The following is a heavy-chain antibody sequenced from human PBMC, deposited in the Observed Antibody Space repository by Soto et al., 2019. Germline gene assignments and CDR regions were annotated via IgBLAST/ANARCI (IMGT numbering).Heavy chain of an antibody. D-gene: IGHD3-10*01. CDR3: ARDSHMVRGINWFDP. CDR1: GGSISSGGYY. Sequence: SEALSLTCTVSGGSISSGGYYWSWIRQHPGKGLEWIGYIYYSGSTYYNPSLKSRVTISVDTSKNQFSLKLSSVTAADTAVYYCARDSHMVRGINWFDPWGQGTLVTAPQ. V-gene: IGHV4-31*03. CDR2: IYYSGST. J-gene: IGHJ5*02.